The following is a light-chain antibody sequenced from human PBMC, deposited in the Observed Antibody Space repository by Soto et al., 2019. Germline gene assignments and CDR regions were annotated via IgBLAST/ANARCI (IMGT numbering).Light chain of an antibody. J-gene: IGLJ2*01. V-gene: IGLV1-40*01. Sequence: QSVLTQPPSVSGAPGQRVTSSCTGSSSNIGAGYDVHWYQQLPGTAPKLLIYGNSNRPSGVPDRFSGSKSGTSASLAITGLQAEDEADYYCQSYDSSLSGSVFGGGTKLPVL. CDR2: GNS. CDR1: SSNIGAGYD. CDR3: QSYDSSLSGSV.